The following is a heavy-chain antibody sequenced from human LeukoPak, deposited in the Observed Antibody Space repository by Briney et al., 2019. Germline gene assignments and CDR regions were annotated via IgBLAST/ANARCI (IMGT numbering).Heavy chain of an antibody. Sequence: PGGSLRLSCAASGFTVSRNYMSWVRQAPGKGLEWASVIYSGGRTYYADSVKGRFTISRDNSKNTLYFQMNSLRAEDTAVYYCARAGPSSSWHQFDYWDQGTLVTVSS. V-gene: IGHV3-66*01. D-gene: IGHD6-13*01. CDR2: IYSGGRT. CDR3: ARAGPSSSWHQFDY. CDR1: GFTVSRNY. J-gene: IGHJ4*02.